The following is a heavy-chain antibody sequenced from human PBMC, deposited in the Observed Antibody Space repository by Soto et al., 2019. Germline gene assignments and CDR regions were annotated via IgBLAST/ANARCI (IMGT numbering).Heavy chain of an antibody. J-gene: IGHJ6*02. D-gene: IGHD3-22*01. V-gene: IGHV3-9*01. Sequence: EVQLVESGGGLVQPGRSLRLSCAASGFTFDDYAMHWVRQAPGKGLEWVSGISWNSGSIGYADSVKGRFIISRDNAKNSLYLQMNSLRAEDTALYYCAKDMYDSSGFGGYGMDVWGQGTTVTVSS. CDR1: GFTFDDYA. CDR2: ISWNSGSI. CDR3: AKDMYDSSGFGGYGMDV.